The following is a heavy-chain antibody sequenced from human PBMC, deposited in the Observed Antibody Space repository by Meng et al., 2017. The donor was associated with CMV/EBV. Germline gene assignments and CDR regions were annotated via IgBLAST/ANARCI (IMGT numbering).Heavy chain of an antibody. J-gene: IGHJ4*02. CDR2: IYYSGST. Sequence: QVQMQGSGPGMVKPSQTLSLTCTVSGGSISSGDYYWSWIRQPPGKCLEWIGYIYYSGSTYYNPSLQSRVTISVDTSKNQFSLKLSSVTAADTAVYYCTRDNRRGGVDYWGQGTLVTVSS. V-gene: IGHV4-30-4*08. CDR3: TRDNRRGGVDY. CDR1: GGSISSGDYY. D-gene: IGHD3-3*01.